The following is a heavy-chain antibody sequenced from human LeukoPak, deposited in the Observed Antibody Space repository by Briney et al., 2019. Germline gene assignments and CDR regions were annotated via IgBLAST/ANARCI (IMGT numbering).Heavy chain of an antibody. CDR3: ARDKDGSGSPYFDY. V-gene: IGHV1-2*02. D-gene: IGHD3-10*01. Sequence: ASVKVSCKASGYTFTGYYMHWVRQAPGQGLEWMGWINPNSGGTNYAQKFQGRVTMTRDTSISTAYMELSRLSSDDTAVYYCARDKDGSGSPYFDYWGQGTLVTVSS. J-gene: IGHJ4*02. CDR2: INPNSGGT. CDR1: GYTFTGYY.